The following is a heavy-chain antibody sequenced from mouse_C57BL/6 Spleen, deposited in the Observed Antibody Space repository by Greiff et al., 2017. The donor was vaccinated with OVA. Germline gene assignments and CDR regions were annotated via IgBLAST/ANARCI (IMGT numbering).Heavy chain of an antibody. CDR2: IWGDGST. CDR1: GFSLPSYG. Sequence: VKLQESGPGLVAPSQSLSITCTVSGFSLPSYGVSWVRQPPGKGLEWLGVIWGDGSTNYHSALISRLSISKDNSKSQVFLKLNSLQTDDTATYYCANGVTGGGRVAYWGQGTLVTVSA. CDR3: ANGVTGGGRVAY. V-gene: IGHV2-3*01. D-gene: IGHD2-3*01. J-gene: IGHJ3*01.